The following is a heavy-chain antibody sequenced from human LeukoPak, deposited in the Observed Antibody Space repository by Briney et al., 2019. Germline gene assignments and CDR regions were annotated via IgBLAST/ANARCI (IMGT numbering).Heavy chain of an antibody. CDR2: ISSSSSYI. CDR1: GFTFSSYE. CDR3: ARDTPYYYGMDV. V-gene: IGHV3-21*01. J-gene: IGHJ6*04. Sequence: GGSLRLSCAASGFTFSSYEMNWVRQAPGKGLEWVSSISSSSSYIYYADSVKGRFTISRDNAKNSLYLQMNSLRAEDTAVYYCARDTPYYYGMDVWGKGTTVTVSS.